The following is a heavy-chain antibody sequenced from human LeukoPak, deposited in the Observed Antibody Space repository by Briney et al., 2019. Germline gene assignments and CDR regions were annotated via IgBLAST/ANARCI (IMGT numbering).Heavy chain of an antibody. CDR1: GDSISSAY. CDR3: ARVNFWSGFPSMDV. D-gene: IGHD3-3*01. CDR2: IYFSGNT. V-gene: IGHV4-4*07. Sequence: SETLSLTCTVSGDSISSAYWSWMRQPAGKGLEWIGHIYFSGNTNYRPSLRSRVTISLDTSRNQCSLKVSSVTAADTAVYYCARVNFWSGFPSMDVWGKGTTVTVSS. J-gene: IGHJ6*03.